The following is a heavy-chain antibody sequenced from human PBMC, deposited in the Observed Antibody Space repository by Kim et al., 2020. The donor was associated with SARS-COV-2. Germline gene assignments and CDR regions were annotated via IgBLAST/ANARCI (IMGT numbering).Heavy chain of an antibody. D-gene: IGHD2-15*01. CDR3: ARDSVSVVTIGGGDYMDV. Sequence: GGSLRLSCAASGFTFSSYWMHWVRQAPGKGLVWVSRINSDGSSTSYADSVKGRFTISRDNAKNTLYLQMNSLRAEDTAVYYCARDSVSVVTIGGGDYMDVWGKGTTVTVSS. V-gene: IGHV3-74*01. CDR1: GFTFSSYW. CDR2: INSDGSST. J-gene: IGHJ6*03.